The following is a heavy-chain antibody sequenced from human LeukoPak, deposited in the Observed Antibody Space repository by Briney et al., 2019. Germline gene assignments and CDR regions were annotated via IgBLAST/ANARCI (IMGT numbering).Heavy chain of an antibody. CDR3: AKSSYCSSTSCYLPLDY. CDR1: GFTFSSYG. Sequence: GGSLRLSCAASGFTFSSYGMHWVRQAPGKGLEWVAFIRFDGSTKYYANSVKGRYTISRDNSENTLYLQMNSLRAEDTAVYYCAKSSYCSSTSCYLPLDYWGQGTLVSVSS. CDR2: IRFDGSTK. J-gene: IGHJ4*02. D-gene: IGHD2-2*01. V-gene: IGHV3-30*02.